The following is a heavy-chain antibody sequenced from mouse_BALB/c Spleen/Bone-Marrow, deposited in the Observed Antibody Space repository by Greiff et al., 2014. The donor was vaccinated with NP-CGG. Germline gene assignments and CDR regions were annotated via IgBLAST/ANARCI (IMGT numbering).Heavy chain of an antibody. Sequence: EVQVVESGGGLVQPGGSLKLSCATSGFTFSDSYMYWVRQTPEKRLEWVAYISTGGGSTYYPDTVKGRFTISRDNAKNTLYLQMSRLKSEDTAMYYCARHLYGNYGAMDYWGQGTSVTVSS. CDR2: ISTGGGST. CDR3: ARHLYGNYGAMDY. J-gene: IGHJ4*01. CDR1: GFTFSDSY. V-gene: IGHV5-12*02. D-gene: IGHD2-1*01.